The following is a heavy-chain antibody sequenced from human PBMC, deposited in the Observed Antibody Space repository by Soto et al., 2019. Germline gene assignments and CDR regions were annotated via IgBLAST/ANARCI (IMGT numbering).Heavy chain of an antibody. V-gene: IGHV3-33*01. CDR1: GFRFSGFG. Sequence: PGGSLRLSCAASGFRFSGFGMHWVRQAPGKGLEWVAILRYDGSNKYYADSVKGRFTISRDNSQNTLYLQMDSLRVEDTAVYYCARRLPGYSAYVFSFDYWGQGTLVTVSS. J-gene: IGHJ4*02. CDR2: LRYDGSNK. D-gene: IGHD5-12*01. CDR3: ARRLPGYSAYVFSFDY.